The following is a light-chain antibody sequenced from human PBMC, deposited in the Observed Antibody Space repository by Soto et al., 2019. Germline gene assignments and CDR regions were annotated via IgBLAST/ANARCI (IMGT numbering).Light chain of an antibody. CDR1: QSVRTY. CDR3: HQRSNWPRT. J-gene: IGKJ4*01. Sequence: EIVLTQSPATLSLFPGERATLSCRASQSVRTYLAGYQQKPCQAPRLLISDAAKKYSGIPDRFSGSGSGTDFTLTISSLEAEDSAVYYCHQRSNWPRTFGRGSKVESK. CDR2: DAA. V-gene: IGKV3-11*01.